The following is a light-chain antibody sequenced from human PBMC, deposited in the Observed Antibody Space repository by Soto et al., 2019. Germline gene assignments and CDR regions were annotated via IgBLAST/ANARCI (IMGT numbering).Light chain of an antibody. V-gene: IGLV2-23*01. CDR2: EGS. CDR3: CSYAGSSTYV. Sequence: QSALTQPASVSGSPGQSITISCTGTSSDVGNYNLVSWYQQYPGKAPKVMIYEGSKRPSGVSNRFSGSKSGNTASLTISGLQDEDEADYYCCSYAGSSTYVFGTGTKLTVL. CDR1: SSDVGNYNL. J-gene: IGLJ1*01.